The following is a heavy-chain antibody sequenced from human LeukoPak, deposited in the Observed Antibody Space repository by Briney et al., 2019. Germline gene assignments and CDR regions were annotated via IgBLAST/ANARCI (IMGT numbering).Heavy chain of an antibody. CDR3: ARDGASSGYYYGYYYYYYMDV. J-gene: IGHJ6*03. CDR1: GGSISSSSYY. CDR2: IYYSGST. V-gene: IGHV4-39*07. D-gene: IGHD3-22*01. Sequence: SETLSLTCTVSGGSISSSSYYWGWIRQPPGKGLEWIGSIYYSGSTYYNPSLKSRVTISVDTSKNQFSLKLSSVTAADTAVYYCARDGASSGYYYGYYYYYYMDVWGKGTTVTISS.